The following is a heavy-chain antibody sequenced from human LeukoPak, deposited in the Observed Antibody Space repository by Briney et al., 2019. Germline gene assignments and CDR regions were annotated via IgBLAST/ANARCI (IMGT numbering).Heavy chain of an antibody. Sequence: QPGRSLRLSCAASGFTFDDYAMHWVRQAPGKGLEWASGISWNSGSIGYADSVKGRFTISRDNAKNSLYLQMNSLRAEDTALYYCAKAQAVAATLGIGFFDYWGQGTLVTVSS. CDR3: AKAQAVAATLGIGFFDY. V-gene: IGHV3-9*01. CDR2: ISWNSGSI. CDR1: GFTFDDYA. D-gene: IGHD2-15*01. J-gene: IGHJ4*02.